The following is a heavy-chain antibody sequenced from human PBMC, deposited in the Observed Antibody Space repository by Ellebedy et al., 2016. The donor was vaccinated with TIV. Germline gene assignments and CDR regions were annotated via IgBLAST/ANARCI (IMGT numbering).Heavy chain of an antibody. CDR2: IKQDGSEK. V-gene: IGHV3-7*01. Sequence: PGGSLRLSCTTSGFTFSTSWMDWVRQAPGKGLEWVANIKQDGSEKYYVDSVKGRFTISRDNAKNSLYLQMNSLRAEDTAVYYCARDLKYSYDPDDRDYWGQGTLVTISS. CDR1: GFTFSTSW. J-gene: IGHJ4*02. D-gene: IGHD5-18*01. CDR3: ARDLKYSYDPDDRDY.